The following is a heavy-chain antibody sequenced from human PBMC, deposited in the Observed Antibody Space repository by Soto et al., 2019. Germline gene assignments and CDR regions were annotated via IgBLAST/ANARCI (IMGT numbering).Heavy chain of an antibody. V-gene: IGHV1-24*01. D-gene: IGHD1-1*01. J-gene: IGHJ3*01. Sequence: QVQLVQSGAEVKKPGASVKVSCKFAGYTLTELSMHWVRQAPGKGLEWMGGFDPEDGETIYAQKFQGRVTITEDTSIHTAYMELNSLRCGDSAVYYCATERNGIDAFDVWGQETIVTFS. CDR1: GYTLTELS. CDR3: ATERNGIDAFDV. CDR2: FDPEDGET.